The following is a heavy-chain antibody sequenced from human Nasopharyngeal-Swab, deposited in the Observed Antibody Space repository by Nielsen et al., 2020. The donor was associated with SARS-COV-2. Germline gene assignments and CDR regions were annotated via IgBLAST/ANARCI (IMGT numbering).Heavy chain of an antibody. V-gene: IGHV1-69*10. J-gene: IGHJ6*02. CDR3: ARDRGYCSSTSCLDYYYYSGMDV. D-gene: IGHD2-2*01. Sequence: SVKVSCKASGGTFSSYAISWVRQAPGQGLEWMGGIIPILGIANYAQKFQGRVTITADKSTSTAYMELSSLRSEDTAVYYCARDRGYCSSTSCLDYYYYSGMDVWGQGTTVTVSS. CDR1: GGTFSSYA. CDR2: IIPILGIA.